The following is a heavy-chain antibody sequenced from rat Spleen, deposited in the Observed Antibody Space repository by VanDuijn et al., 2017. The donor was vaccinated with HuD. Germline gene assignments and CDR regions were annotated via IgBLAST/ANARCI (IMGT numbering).Heavy chain of an antibody. Sequence: EVQLVESGGGLVQPGRSLKLSCAASGFTYSNYVMAWFRQAPTKGLEWVASISTGGGKTYYRDSVKGRFTISRDYAKRTLFLQMDSLTSDDTATYHCVGAGYLRDWYFDFWGPGTMVTVSS. CDR2: ISTGGGKT. D-gene: IGHD2-2*01. CDR1: GFTYSNYV. J-gene: IGHJ1*01. V-gene: IGHV5-25*01. CDR3: VGAGYLRDWYFDF.